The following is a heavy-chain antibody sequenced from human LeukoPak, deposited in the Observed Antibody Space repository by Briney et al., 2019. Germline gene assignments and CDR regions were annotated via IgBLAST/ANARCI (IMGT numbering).Heavy chain of an antibody. Sequence: ASVKVSCKASGYTFTSYGISWVRQAPGQGLEWMGWISAYNGNTNYAQKLQGRVTMTTDTSTSTAYMELRSLRSDDTAVYYCARGNSRRIVVVPAALDYWGQGTLATVSS. D-gene: IGHD2-2*01. CDR3: ARGNSRRIVVVPAALDY. CDR1: GYTFTSYG. J-gene: IGHJ4*02. V-gene: IGHV1-18*04. CDR2: ISAYNGNT.